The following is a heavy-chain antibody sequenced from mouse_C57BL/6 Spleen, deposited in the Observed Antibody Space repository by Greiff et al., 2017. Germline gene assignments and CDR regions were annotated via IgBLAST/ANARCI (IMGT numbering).Heavy chain of an antibody. J-gene: IGHJ2*01. D-gene: IGHD2-4*01. Sequence: QVQLQQPGAELVKPGASVKLSCKASGYTFTSYWITWVKQRPGQGLEWIGDISPGSGSTNYNEKFKSKATLTVDTSSRTAYMQLSSLTSEDSAVYCCARGGSTRIREYYFDYWGQGTTLTVSS. CDR1: GYTFTSYW. CDR3: ARGGSTRIREYYFDY. V-gene: IGHV1-55*01. CDR2: ISPGSGST.